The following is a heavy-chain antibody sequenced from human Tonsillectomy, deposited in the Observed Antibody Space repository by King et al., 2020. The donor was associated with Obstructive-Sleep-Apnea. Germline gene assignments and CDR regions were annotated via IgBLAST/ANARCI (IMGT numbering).Heavy chain of an antibody. J-gene: IGHJ3*02. Sequence: VQLVESGGGLIQPGRSLRLSCAASGFTFDDYAMHWVRHAPGKGLEWVSGVSWNSGNIGYADSVKGRFTISRDNAKKSLYLQMNSLRAEDTALYYCAKDSSSWGIDAFDMWGQGTMVTVSS. CDR1: GFTFDDYA. D-gene: IGHD2-15*01. V-gene: IGHV3-9*01. CDR3: AKDSSSWGIDAFDM. CDR2: VSWNSGNI.